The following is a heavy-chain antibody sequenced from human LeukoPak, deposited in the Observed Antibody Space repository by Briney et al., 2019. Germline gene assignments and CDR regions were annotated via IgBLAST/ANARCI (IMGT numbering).Heavy chain of an antibody. J-gene: IGHJ4*02. Sequence: PFPTCTFSCVSISSGGYYWGWVPPHPGEGPGWIGYIYYSGSTYYNPSLKSRVTISVDTSKNQFSLKLSSVAAADTAVYYCARMTTVTTYFDYWGQGTLVTVSS. D-gene: IGHD4-17*01. CDR1: CVSISSGGYY. CDR2: IYYSGST. V-gene: IGHV4-31*03. CDR3: ARMTTVTTYFDY.